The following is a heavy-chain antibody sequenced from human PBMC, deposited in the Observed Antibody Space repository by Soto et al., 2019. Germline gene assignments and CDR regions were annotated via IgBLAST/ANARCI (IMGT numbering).Heavy chain of an antibody. Sequence: GASVKVSCKASGYTFTSYYMHWVRQAPGQGLEWMGIINSSGGSTSYAQKFQGRVTMTRDTSTSTVYMELSSLRSEDTAVYYCARSIWFGELSTFYGMDVWGQGTTVTVSS. CDR3: ARSIWFGELSTFYGMDV. CDR1: GYTFTSYY. V-gene: IGHV1-46*01. D-gene: IGHD3-10*01. CDR2: INSSGGST. J-gene: IGHJ6*02.